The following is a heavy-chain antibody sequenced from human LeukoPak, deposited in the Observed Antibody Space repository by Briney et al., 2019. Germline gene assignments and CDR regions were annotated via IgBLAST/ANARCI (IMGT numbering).Heavy chain of an antibody. D-gene: IGHD3-22*01. CDR1: GYTFTHYV. J-gene: IGHJ3*02. Sequence: ASVKVSCKASGYTFTHYVIGWVRQPPGKGLECMGWISAYNGNQNYAQKLQGRVTMTTGTSTSTAYMELRSLRSDDTAVYYCARDWASYYYDSSGYYHGVAFDIWGQGTMVTVSS. CDR3: ARDWASYYYDSSGYYHGVAFDI. V-gene: IGHV1-18*01. CDR2: ISAYNGNQ.